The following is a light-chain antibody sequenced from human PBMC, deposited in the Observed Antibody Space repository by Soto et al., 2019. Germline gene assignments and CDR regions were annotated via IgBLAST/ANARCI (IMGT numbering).Light chain of an antibody. V-gene: IGKV3-20*01. CDR2: ATS. CDR1: ESVNTNY. Sequence: EIVLTQSPGTLSLSPGEGATLSCRASESVNTNYFAWYQQKLGQAPRLLIYATSSRATGVPDRFSGSGSGTGFTLTISRLEPEDLGSYYCQQYFGSPWTFGQGTKVEIE. J-gene: IGKJ1*01. CDR3: QQYFGSPWT.